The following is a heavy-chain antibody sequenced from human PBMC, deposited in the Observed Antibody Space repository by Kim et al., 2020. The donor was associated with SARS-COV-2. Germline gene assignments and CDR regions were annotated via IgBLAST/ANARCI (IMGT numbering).Heavy chain of an antibody. Sequence: GESLKISCKGSGYSFTSYWIGWVRQMPGKGLEWMGIIYPGDSDTRYSPSFQVQVTISADKSISTAYLQWSSLKASDTAMYYCARIGQQLVGRDAFDIWGQGTMVTVSS. CDR1: GYSFTSYW. J-gene: IGHJ3*02. D-gene: IGHD6-6*01. CDR3: ARIGQQLVGRDAFDI. V-gene: IGHV5-51*01. CDR2: IYPGDSDT.